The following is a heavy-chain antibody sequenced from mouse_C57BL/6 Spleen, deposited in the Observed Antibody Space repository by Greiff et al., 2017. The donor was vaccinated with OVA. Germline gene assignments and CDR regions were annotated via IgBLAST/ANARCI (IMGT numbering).Heavy chain of an antibody. CDR2: IYPGDGDT. J-gene: IGHJ2*01. CDR1: GYAFSSSW. V-gene: IGHV1-82*01. D-gene: IGHD2-2*01. Sequence: VKLMESGPELVKPGASVKISCKASGYAFSSSWMNWVKQRPGKGLEWIGRIYPGDGDTNYNGKFKGKATLTADKSSSTAYMQLSSLTSEDSAVYFCARSNGYRVYYFDYWGQGTTLTVSS. CDR3: ARSNGYRVYYFDY.